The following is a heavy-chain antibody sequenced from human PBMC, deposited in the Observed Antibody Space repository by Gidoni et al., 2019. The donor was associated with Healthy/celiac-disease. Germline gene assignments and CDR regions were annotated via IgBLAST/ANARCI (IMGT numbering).Heavy chain of an antibody. V-gene: IGHV3-30*18. J-gene: IGHJ2*01. Sequence: QVQLVESGGGVVQPGRSLRLSCAASGFTFSSYGMHWVRQAPGKGLEWLAVISDEGSNKNYAYSVKGGFTISRDNSNNTRYRQMNSLRAEDTAVYYCAKAGDGYNYGYWYFYLWGRGTLVTVSS. CDR2: ISDEGSNK. CDR1: GFTFSSYG. D-gene: IGHD5-12*01. CDR3: AKAGDGYNYGYWYFYL.